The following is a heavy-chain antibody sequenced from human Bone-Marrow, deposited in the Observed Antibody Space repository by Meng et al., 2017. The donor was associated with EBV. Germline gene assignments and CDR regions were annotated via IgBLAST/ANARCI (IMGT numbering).Heavy chain of an antibody. D-gene: IGHD6-25*01. Sequence: QVKHQQWGAGLLKPSGTPSPTCAAEGGSFSGYYWTWIRQPPGKGLEWIGEINHSGSTNYNPSLKSRVTISVDTSKNQFSLKLSSVTAADTAVYYCATQRRDTDWFDPWGQGTLVTVSS. CDR2: INHSGST. V-gene: IGHV4-34*01. J-gene: IGHJ5*02. CDR1: GGSFSGYY. CDR3: ATQRRDTDWFDP.